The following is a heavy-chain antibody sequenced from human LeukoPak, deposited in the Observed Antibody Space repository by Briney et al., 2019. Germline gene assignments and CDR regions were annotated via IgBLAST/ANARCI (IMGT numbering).Heavy chain of an antibody. CDR2: IIPILGIA. V-gene: IGHV1-69*04. J-gene: IGHJ4*02. CDR1: GGTFSSYA. CDR3: ARGDTAMEGSFDY. D-gene: IGHD5-18*01. Sequence: SVKVSCKASGGTFSSYAISWVRQAPGQELEWMGRIIPILGIANYAQKFQGRVTITADKSTSTAYMELSSLRSEDTAVYYCARGDTAMEGSFDYWGQGTLVTVSS.